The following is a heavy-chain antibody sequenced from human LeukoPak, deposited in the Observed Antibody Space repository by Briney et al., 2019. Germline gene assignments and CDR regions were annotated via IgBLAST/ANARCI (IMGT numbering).Heavy chain of an antibody. Sequence: PSETLSLTCSVSGSSISSLYWSWIRQPPGKGLEWIGYIYYTGSTNYNPSLKSRVTIFVDTSKNPFSLRLSSVTAADTAVYYCARHRAYSSSSPFDYWGQGTLVTVSS. V-gene: IGHV4-59*08. D-gene: IGHD6-6*01. CDR2: IYYTGST. CDR3: ARHRAYSSSSPFDY. CDR1: GSSISSLY. J-gene: IGHJ4*02.